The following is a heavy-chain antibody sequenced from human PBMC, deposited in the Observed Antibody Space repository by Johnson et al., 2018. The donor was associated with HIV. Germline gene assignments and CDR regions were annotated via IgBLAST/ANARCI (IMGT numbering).Heavy chain of an antibody. Sequence: QVQLVESGGGVVQPGRSLRLSCAASGFTFSSYGMHWVRQAPGKGLEWVAVISYDGNNKYYADSVKGRFTISRDNSKNTLYLQMNSLRAEDTAVYYCARACRDGYTWDAFDIWGQGTMVTVSS. CDR3: ARACRDGYTWDAFDI. V-gene: IGHV3-30*03. D-gene: IGHD5-24*01. CDR1: GFTFSSYG. J-gene: IGHJ3*02. CDR2: ISYDGNNK.